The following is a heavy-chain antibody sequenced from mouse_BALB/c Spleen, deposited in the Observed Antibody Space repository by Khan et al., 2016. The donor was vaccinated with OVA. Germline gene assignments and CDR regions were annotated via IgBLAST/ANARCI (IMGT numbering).Heavy chain of an antibody. D-gene: IGHD1-1*01. CDR2: ISYSGST. CDR1: GYSITSGYA. CDR3: ARKNYYGYAMDY. V-gene: IGHV3-2*02. Sequence: EVQLQESGPGLVKPSQSLSLTCTVTGYSITSGYAWNWIRQFPGNKLEWMGYISYSGSTSYTPSLRSRISITRATSKNQFFLQLNSVTTEDTATYYCARKNYYGYAMDYWGQGTSVTVSS. J-gene: IGHJ4*01.